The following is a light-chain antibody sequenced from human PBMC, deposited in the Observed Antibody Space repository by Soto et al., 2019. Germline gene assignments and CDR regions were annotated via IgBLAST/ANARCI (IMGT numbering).Light chain of an antibody. Sequence: EIVMTQSPATLSVSPGERATLSCRASQSVSSNLAWYQQKPGQAPRLLIYGASTRAPGIPARFSGSGSGTEFNLTISSRQSEDFAVYYCQQYNNGWTFGQGTKVEIK. V-gene: IGKV3-15*01. CDR1: QSVSSN. CDR3: QQYNNGWT. CDR2: GAS. J-gene: IGKJ1*01.